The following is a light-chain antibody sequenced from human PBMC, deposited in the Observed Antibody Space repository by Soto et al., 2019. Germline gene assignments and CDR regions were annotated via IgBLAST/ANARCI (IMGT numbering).Light chain of an antibody. CDR3: AAWDDSLNGLV. V-gene: IGLV1-44*01. CDR1: SSNIGSNT. Sequence: QPVLTQPPSASGTPGQRVTISCSGSSSNIGSNTVNWYQQLPGTAPKLLIYSNNQRPSGVPDRFSGSKSGTSASLAISGLQSEDEADYYCAAWDDSLNGLVFGGGTQLTGL. CDR2: SNN. J-gene: IGLJ2*01.